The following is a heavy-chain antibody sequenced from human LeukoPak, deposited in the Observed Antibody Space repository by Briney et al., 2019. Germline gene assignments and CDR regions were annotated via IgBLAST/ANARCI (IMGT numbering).Heavy chain of an antibody. J-gene: IGHJ2*01. Sequence: SPSETLSLTCAVYGGSFSGYYWSWIRQPPGKGPEWIGEINHSGSTNYNPSLKSRVTISVDTSENQFSLKLSSVTAADTAVYYCAREAGASGFDLWGRGTLVTVSS. CDR1: GGSFSGYY. CDR2: INHSGST. D-gene: IGHD6-13*01. V-gene: IGHV4-34*01. CDR3: AREAGASGFDL.